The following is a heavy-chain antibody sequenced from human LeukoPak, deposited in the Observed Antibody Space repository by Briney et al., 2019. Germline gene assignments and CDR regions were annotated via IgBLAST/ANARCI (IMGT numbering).Heavy chain of an antibody. CDR2: IYHSGST. V-gene: IGHV4-38-2*01. CDR3: ARLGGRDGYIGLDY. J-gene: IGHJ4*02. Sequence: PSETLSLTCAVSGYSISSGYYWGWIRQPPGKGLEWIGNIYHSGSTYYNPSLKSRVTISVDTSKNQFSLKLSSVTAADTAVYYCARLGGRDGYIGLDYWGQGTLVTVSS. CDR1: GYSISSGYY. D-gene: IGHD5-24*01.